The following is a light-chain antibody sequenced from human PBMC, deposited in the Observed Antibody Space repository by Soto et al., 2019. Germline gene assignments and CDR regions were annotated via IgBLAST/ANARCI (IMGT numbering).Light chain of an antibody. Sequence: QTVVTQEPSLTVSPGGTVTLTCASSTGAVTSGHNSNWLQQKPGQAPRSLIFSTSDKYSCTPARFSGSLLGGVAALTLSGVQLEDEAEYYCLLYFGGFWVFGGGTKVTVL. CDR1: TGAVTSGHN. CDR3: LLYFGGFWV. V-gene: IGLV7-43*01. CDR2: STS. J-gene: IGLJ3*02.